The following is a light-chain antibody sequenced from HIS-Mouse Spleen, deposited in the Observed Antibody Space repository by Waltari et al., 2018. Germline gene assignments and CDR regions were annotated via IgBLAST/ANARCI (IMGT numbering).Light chain of an antibody. CDR3: YSTDSSGNHRV. CDR1: ALPKKY. CDR2: EDS. J-gene: IGLJ2*01. V-gene: IGLV3-10*01. Sequence: SYELTQPPSVSVSPGQTARITCSGDALPKKYAYCYQQKSGQAPVLVIYEDSKRPPGIPERFSGSSSGTMATLTISGGQVEDEAYYYCYSTDSSGNHRVFGGGTKLTVL.